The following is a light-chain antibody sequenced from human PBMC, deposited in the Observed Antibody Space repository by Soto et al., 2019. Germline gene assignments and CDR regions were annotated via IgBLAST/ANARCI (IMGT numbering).Light chain of an antibody. CDR2: AAS. J-gene: IGKJ1*01. Sequence: DIQMTQSPSSLSASLGDRVTITCRASQGIGIYLAWYQQKPGTVPKLLIYAASTLQSGVPSRFSGRGSGTDFTLTISSLQSADVATYYCPKYNSAPRTFGQVTRVEI. CDR1: QGIGIY. V-gene: IGKV1-27*01. CDR3: PKYNSAPRT.